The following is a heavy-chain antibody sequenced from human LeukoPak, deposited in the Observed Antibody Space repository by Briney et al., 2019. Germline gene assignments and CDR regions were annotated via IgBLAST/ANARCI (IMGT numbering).Heavy chain of an antibody. CDR2: IYYSGST. V-gene: IGHV4-59*12. CDR1: GSSISSYY. J-gene: IGHJ1*01. Sequence: SETLSLTCTVSGSSISSYYWSWIRQPPGKGLEWIGYIYYSGSTNYNPSLKSRVTISVDKSKNQFSLKLSSVTAADTAVYYCATDRAPIFGVVRLAEYFQHWGQGTLVTVSS. CDR3: ATDRAPIFGVVRLAEYFQH. D-gene: IGHD3-3*01.